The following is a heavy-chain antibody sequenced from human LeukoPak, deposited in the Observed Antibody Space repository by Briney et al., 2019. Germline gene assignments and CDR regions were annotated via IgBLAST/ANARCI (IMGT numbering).Heavy chain of an antibody. V-gene: IGHV1-69*04. J-gene: IGHJ4*02. CDR3: ANYYYDSSGYLIDY. Sequence: ASVKVSCKASGGTFSSYAISWVRQAPGQGLEWMGRIIPILGIANYVQKFQGRVTITADKSTSTAYMELSSLRSEDTAVYYCANYYYDSSGYLIDYWGQGTLVTVSS. CDR1: GGTFSSYA. CDR2: IIPILGIA. D-gene: IGHD3-22*01.